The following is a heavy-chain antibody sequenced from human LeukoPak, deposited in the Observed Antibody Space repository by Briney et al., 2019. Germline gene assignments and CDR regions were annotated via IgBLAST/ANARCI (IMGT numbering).Heavy chain of an antibody. CDR3: GRGPWVGESFKIDY. Sequence: SSETLSLTCTVSGGSISSYYWSWIRQPPGKGLEWIGYIDYSGRTNYIPSLKSRVTISRDTSKKQFSLKPSSVTAADTAVYYCGRGPWVGESFKIDYWGQGILVTVSS. J-gene: IGHJ4*02. CDR2: IDYSGRT. CDR1: GGSISSYY. D-gene: IGHD3-10*01. V-gene: IGHV4-59*01.